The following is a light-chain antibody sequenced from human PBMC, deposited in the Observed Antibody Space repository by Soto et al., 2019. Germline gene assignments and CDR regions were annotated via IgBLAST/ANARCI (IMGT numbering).Light chain of an antibody. CDR3: QQFDDSVS. CDR2: GAS. CDR1: HSVSRTY. V-gene: IGKV3-20*01. Sequence: EIVLTQSPGTLSLAPGERASLSCRASHSVSRTYLAWYQQKPGQAPRLLIYGASDRAPGAPDRFSGSGSGTDFTLTISRLEPEDSAVYYCQQFDDSVSFGQGTRREIK. J-gene: IGKJ5*01.